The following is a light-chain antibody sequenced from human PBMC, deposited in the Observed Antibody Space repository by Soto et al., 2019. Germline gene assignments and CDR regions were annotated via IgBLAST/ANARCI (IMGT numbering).Light chain of an antibody. CDR1: QSVSSSS. CDR2: GAS. CDR3: QQYGNSPPNT. J-gene: IGKJ2*01. V-gene: IGKV3-20*01. Sequence: EIVLTQSPGTLSLSPGERATLSCRASQSVSSSSLAWYQQKPGQAPRVLIYGASSRATGIPDRFSGSGSGTDFTLTISRLEPEDFAVYFCQQYGNSPPNTFGQGTKVEIK.